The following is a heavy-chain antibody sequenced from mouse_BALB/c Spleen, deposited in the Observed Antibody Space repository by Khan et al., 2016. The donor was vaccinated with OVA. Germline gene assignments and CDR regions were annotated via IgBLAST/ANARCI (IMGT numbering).Heavy chain of an antibody. CDR2: IRYDGNS. V-gene: IGHV3-6*02. Sequence: EVQLQESGPGLVKPSQSLSLTCSVTGYSITSGYFWNWIRQFPGNKLEWMGYIRYDGNSNYYPSLKNRISISRDTSKNQFVLQLNSVPPEDAATSYCARGRSSGPAWFTNWGQGTLVTVSA. CDR3: ARGRSSGPAWFTN. CDR1: GYSITSGYF. D-gene: IGHD3-1*01. J-gene: IGHJ3*01.